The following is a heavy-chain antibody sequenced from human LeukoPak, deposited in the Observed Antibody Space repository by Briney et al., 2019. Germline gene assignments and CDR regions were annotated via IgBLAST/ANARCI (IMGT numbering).Heavy chain of an antibody. D-gene: IGHD7-27*01. CDR2: ISTDSTTI. CDR3: ARGAPHWGSDFDY. Sequence: PGGSLRLSCAASGFTFSSYSMNWVRQAPGKGLEWISYISTDSTTIYYADSVRGRFTIARDDSQNTLFLQMNNLRAEDTAVYYCARGAPHWGSDFDYWGQGTLVTVSS. CDR1: GFTFSSYS. V-gene: IGHV3-48*01. J-gene: IGHJ4*02.